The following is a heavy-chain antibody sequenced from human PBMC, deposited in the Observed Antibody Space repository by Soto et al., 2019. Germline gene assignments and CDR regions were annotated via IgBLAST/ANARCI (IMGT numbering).Heavy chain of an antibody. D-gene: IGHD1-1*01. Sequence: QVHLVQSGPEVKNPGASGKVSCKGSGYAFTTYGITWVRQAPGQGLEWMGWISAHNGNTNYAQKLQGRVTVTRDTSTSTAYMELRSLRSDDTAVYYCARGRYGDYWGQGALVTVSS. CDR1: GYAFTTYG. CDR2: ISAHNGNT. J-gene: IGHJ4*02. CDR3: ARGRYGDY. V-gene: IGHV1-18*01.